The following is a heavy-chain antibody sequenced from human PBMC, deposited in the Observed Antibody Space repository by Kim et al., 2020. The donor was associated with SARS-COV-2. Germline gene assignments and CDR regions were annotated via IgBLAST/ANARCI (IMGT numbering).Heavy chain of an antibody. CDR1: GFSFSNYW. V-gene: IGHV3-7*01. J-gene: IGHJ4*02. CDR3: ARDVGGNLEN. CDR2: IKYDESER. Sequence: GGSLRLSCIASGFSFSNYWMALVRQAPGKGPEWVANIKYDESERYYVDSVKGRFIISRDNGKRSLYLQMDSLRAEDTALYYCARDVGGNLENWGQGTLVT. D-gene: IGHD2-15*01.